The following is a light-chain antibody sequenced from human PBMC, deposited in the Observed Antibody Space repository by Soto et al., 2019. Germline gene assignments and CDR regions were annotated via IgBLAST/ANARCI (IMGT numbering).Light chain of an antibody. CDR1: QSVSSSY. CDR2: GAS. V-gene: IGKV3-20*01. Sequence: EIVLTQSPGTLSLSPGERGTLSCRASQSVSSSYLAWYQQKPGQAPRLLIYGASSRAAGIPDRFSGSGYRTDFTLTISRLEPEDFAVYYCQQYGSSRTFGQGTKVEIK. J-gene: IGKJ1*01. CDR3: QQYGSSRT.